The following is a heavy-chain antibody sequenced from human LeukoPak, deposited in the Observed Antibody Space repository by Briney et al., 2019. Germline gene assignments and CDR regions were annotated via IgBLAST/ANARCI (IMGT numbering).Heavy chain of an antibody. CDR2: IYWDDDK. V-gene: IGHV2-5*02. CDR3: AHSPGITGTDFDF. CDR1: GFSLSTSGVS. Sequence: ESGPTLVNPTQTLRLTCAFSGFSLSTSGVSVGWIRQPPGKALEWLALIYWDDDKHYTPSLKSRLTITKDTSKSQVVFTMTNMDPVDTDTYYCAHSPGITGTDFDFWGQGTLVTVSS. D-gene: IGHD1-20*01. J-gene: IGHJ4*02.